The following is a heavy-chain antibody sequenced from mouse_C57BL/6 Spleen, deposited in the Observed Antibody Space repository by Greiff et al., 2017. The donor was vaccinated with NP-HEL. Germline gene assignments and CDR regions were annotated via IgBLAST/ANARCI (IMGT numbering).Heavy chain of an antibody. D-gene: IGHD2-4*01. CDR1: GYTFTSYW. V-gene: IGHV1-52*01. Sequence: QVQLQQPGAELVRPGSSVKLSCKASGYTFTSYWMHWVKQRPIQGLEWIGNIDPSDSETHYNQKFKDKATLTVDKSSSTAYMQLSSLTSEDSAVYYCARLGYDYDASRFDYWGQGTTLTVSS. J-gene: IGHJ2*01. CDR2: IDPSDSET. CDR3: ARLGYDYDASRFDY.